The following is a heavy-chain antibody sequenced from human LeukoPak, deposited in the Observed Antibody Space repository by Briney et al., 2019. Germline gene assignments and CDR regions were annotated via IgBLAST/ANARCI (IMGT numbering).Heavy chain of an antibody. V-gene: IGHV3-21*01. J-gene: IGHJ4*02. Sequence: PGGSLRLSCAASGFTFSSYSMNWVRQAPGKGLEWVSSISSSSSYIYYADSVKGRFTISRDNAKNSLYLQMNSLRAEDTAVYYCARDLKPPYYYDSSGYPLDYWGQGTLVTVSS. CDR3: ARDLKPPYYYDSSGYPLDY. CDR1: GFTFSSYS. D-gene: IGHD3-22*01. CDR2: ISSSSSYI.